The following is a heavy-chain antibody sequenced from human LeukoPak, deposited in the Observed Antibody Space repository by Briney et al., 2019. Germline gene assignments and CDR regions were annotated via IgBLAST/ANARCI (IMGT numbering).Heavy chain of an antibody. D-gene: IGHD3-22*01. Sequence: SGTLSLTCTVSGGSISSGGYYWSWIRQHPGKGLEWIGYIYYSGSTYYNPSLKSRVTISVDTSKNQFSLKLSSVTAADTAVYYCARDKDSSGVFDYWGQGTLVTVSS. V-gene: IGHV4-31*03. CDR1: GGSISSGGYY. CDR3: ARDKDSSGVFDY. J-gene: IGHJ4*02. CDR2: IYYSGST.